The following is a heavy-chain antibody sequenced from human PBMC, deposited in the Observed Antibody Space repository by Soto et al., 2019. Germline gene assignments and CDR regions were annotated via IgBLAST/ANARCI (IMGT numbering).Heavy chain of an antibody. CDR1: GFTFSSYD. CDR3: SIVPPTTVDY. D-gene: IGHD4-17*01. V-gene: IGHV3-30*03. J-gene: IGHJ4*02. CDR2: ISYDGSNR. Sequence: QVQLVESGGGVVQPGRSLRLSCAASGFTFSSYDMHWVRQAPGKGLVWVAVISYDGSNRYYADSVKGRFTISRDNSKNTLGLQMNSLRPEDTAVYYCSIVPPTTVDYWGQGTLVTVFS.